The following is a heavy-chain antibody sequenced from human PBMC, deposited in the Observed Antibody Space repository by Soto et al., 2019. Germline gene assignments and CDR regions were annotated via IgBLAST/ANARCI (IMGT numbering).Heavy chain of an antibody. CDR2: IKQDGSEK. J-gene: IGHJ3*02. CDR1: GFTSSSYW. V-gene: IGHV3-7*04. CDR3: ARGVLRYFDWLDAFDI. D-gene: IGHD3-9*01. Sequence: AGGSLRLSCAASGFTSSSYWMSWVRQAPGRGLEWVANIKQDGSEKYYVDSVKGRFTISRDNAKNSLYLQMNSLRAEDTAVYYCARGVLRYFDWLDAFDIWGQGTMVTVSS.